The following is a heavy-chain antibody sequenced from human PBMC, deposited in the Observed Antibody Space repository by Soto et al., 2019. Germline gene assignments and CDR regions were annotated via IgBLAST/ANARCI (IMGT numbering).Heavy chain of an antibody. J-gene: IGHJ6*02. CDR2: IIPIFGTA. CDR3: AESLRCGSSGYYSNCYYGMDF. V-gene: IGHV1-69*13. CDR1: GGTFSSYA. D-gene: IGHD3-22*01. Sequence: SVKVCCKASGGTFSSYAISWVRQAPGQGLEWMGGIIPIFGTANYAQKFQGRVTSTADESTSTAYMELSSLRSEDTAVYYCAESLRCGSSGYYSNCYYGMDFLGRLTT.